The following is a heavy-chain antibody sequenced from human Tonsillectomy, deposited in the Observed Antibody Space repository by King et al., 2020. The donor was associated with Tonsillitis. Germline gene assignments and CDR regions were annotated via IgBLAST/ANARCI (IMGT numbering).Heavy chain of an antibody. CDR1: GFTFSSYA. Sequence: VQLVESGGGVVQPGRSLRLSCAASGFTFSSYAIHWVRQAPGTGLEWVAVISYDGINKYYADSVKGRFTISRDNSKKTLYLQMNSLRAEDTAVYYCARVPEGYCTSTSCFYFDYWGQGTLVTVSS. CDR3: ARVPEGYCTSTSCFYFDY. J-gene: IGHJ4*02. CDR2: ISYDGINK. V-gene: IGHV3-30-3*01. D-gene: IGHD2-2*01.